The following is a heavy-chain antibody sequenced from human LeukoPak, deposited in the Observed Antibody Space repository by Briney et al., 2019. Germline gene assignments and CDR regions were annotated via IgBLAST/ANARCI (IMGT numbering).Heavy chain of an antibody. CDR1: GYTFTDYY. V-gene: IGHV1-2*02. J-gene: IGHJ4*02. D-gene: IGHD3-10*01. CDR2: INPNSGDT. CDR3: ARGSALAGARHPFDY. Sequence: ASVKVSCKASGYTFTDYYIHWVRQAPGQGLEWMGWINPNSGDTKYAQTFQARVTMTRDTSISTAYMDVTGLRSEDTAVYYCARGSALAGARHPFDYWGQGTLATVSS.